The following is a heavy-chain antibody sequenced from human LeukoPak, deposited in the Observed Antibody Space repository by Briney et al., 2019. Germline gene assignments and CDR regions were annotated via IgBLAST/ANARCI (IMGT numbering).Heavy chain of an antibody. D-gene: IGHD6-6*01. CDR2: ISGSGGST. J-gene: IGHJ4*02. CDR1: GFTFSSYA. Sequence: PGGSLRLSCAASGFTFSSYAMSWVRQAPGKGLEWVSAISGSGGSTYYADSVKGRFTISRDNSKNTLYLQMNSLRAEDTAVYYCAKSVGARKAAPTDYWGQGTLVTVSS. CDR3: AKSVGARKAAPTDY. V-gene: IGHV3-23*01.